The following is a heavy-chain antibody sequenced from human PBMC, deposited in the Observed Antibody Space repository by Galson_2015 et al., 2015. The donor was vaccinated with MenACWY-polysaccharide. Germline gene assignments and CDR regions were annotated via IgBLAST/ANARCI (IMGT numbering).Heavy chain of an antibody. CDR2: ISGNAVGR. CDR1: GFSFNTYA. D-gene: IGHD2-8*01. J-gene: IGHJ3*01. Sequence: LRLSCAASGFSFNTYAMSWVRQAPGKGLEWVSAISGNAVGRYYADSVRGRFTISRDNSENTMFLHLSSLRAEDTAVYYCAKEGFCTPTDCGGGGGGAFDVGGQGTLVTVSS. CDR3: AKEGFCTPTDCGGGGGGAFDV. V-gene: IGHV3-23*01.